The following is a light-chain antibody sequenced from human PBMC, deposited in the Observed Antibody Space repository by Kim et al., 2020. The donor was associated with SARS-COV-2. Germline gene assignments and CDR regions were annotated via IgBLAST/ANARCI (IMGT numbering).Light chain of an antibody. CDR2: GAS. J-gene: IGKJ2*01. Sequence: WSPVERATLSCRASPSIASTYLAWYQHRPGQAPRRLIYGASSRATGIPDRFSGSGSGTDFTLTISRLEPEDFAVYYCQHYRSSLYTFGQGTKLEI. CDR3: QHYRSSLYT. V-gene: IGKV3-20*01. CDR1: PSIASTY.